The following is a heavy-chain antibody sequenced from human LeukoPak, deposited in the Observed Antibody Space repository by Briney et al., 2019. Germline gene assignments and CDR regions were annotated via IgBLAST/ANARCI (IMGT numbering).Heavy chain of an antibody. J-gene: IGHJ4*02. Sequence: GRSLRLSCAASGFTFSSYWMSWVRQAPGKGLEWVANIKQDGSEKYYVDSVKGRFTISRDNAKNSLYLQVNSLRAEDTAVYYCARRRGSYSDDYWGQGTLVTVSS. D-gene: IGHD1-26*01. CDR3: ARRRGSYSDDY. V-gene: IGHV3-7*01. CDR2: IKQDGSEK. CDR1: GFTFSSYW.